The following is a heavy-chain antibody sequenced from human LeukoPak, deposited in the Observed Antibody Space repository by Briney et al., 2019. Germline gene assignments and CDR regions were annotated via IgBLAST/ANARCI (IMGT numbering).Heavy chain of an antibody. V-gene: IGHV4-39*07. Sequence: SETLSLTCTVSGGSISSNNYYWGWIRQPPGKGLEWIGSIYYSGSTYYNPSLKSRVTISVDTSKNQFSLKLSSVTAADTAVYYCARGTYYYDSSFGYWGQGTLVTVSS. CDR1: GGSISSNNYY. D-gene: IGHD3-22*01. J-gene: IGHJ4*02. CDR3: ARGTYYYDSSFGY. CDR2: IYYSGST.